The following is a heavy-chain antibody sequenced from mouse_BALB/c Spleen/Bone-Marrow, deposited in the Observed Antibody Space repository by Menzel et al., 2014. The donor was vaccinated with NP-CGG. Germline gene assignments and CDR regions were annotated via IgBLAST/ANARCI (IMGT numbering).Heavy chain of an antibody. CDR1: GYTFTSYW. CDR2: INPSTGYT. V-gene: IGHV1-7*01. CDR3: AREGKGYRYDGPFDY. Sequence: VQLQQSGAELAKPGASVKMSCKASGYTFTSYWMHWVKQRPGQGLEWIGYINPSTGYTEYNQKFKDKATLTADKSSSTAYMQLSSLTSEDSAVYYCAREGKGYRYDGPFDYWGQGTTLTVSS. J-gene: IGHJ2*01. D-gene: IGHD2-14*01.